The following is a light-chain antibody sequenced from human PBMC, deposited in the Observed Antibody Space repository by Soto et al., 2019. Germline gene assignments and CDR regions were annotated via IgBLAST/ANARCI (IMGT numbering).Light chain of an antibody. V-gene: IGKV1-5*03. J-gene: IGKJ1*01. Sequence: DIPMTQSPSTLSSSVGDRVTITCRASPHISRWLAWYQQKPGKAPKLLIYKASSLQSGFPSRFSGSGSGTEFTLTISSLQPDDSATYYCQQHETYSRTFGQGTKVEIK. CDR2: KAS. CDR3: QQHETYSRT. CDR1: PHISRW.